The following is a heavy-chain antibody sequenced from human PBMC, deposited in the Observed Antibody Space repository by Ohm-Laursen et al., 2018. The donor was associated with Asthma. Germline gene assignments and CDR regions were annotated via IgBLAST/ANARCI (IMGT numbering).Heavy chain of an antibody. Sequence: ASVKVSCKASGYSLSSNAISWVRQAPGQRPEWMGWIYIRNTNYAPKFRDRITLSTDTSTNTAYMGLRSLRSDDTAVYYCVRDVVDRFDFWGQGSLVIVSS. CDR2: IYIRNT. V-gene: IGHV1-18*04. D-gene: IGHD2-21*01. CDR1: GYSLSSNA. CDR3: VRDVVDRFDF. J-gene: IGHJ4*02.